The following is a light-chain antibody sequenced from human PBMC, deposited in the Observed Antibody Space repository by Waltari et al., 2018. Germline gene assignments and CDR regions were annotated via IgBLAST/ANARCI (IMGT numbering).Light chain of an antibody. J-gene: IGKJ1*01. V-gene: IGKV1-9*01. Sequence: IQLTQSPSALSASVGDRVTITCRATQDIYTYLAWYQQEPGKAPKLLIYDASTLQSGVPSRFSGSGSGTDFTLTISSLQPEDFATYYCQQFNSYPRTFGQGTKVEIK. CDR3: QQFNSYPRT. CDR2: DAS. CDR1: QDIYTY.